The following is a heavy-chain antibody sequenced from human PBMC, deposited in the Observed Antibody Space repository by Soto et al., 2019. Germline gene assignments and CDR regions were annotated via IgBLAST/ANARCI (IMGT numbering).Heavy chain of an antibody. CDR1: GYTFIGHY. J-gene: IGHJ4*02. D-gene: IGHD1-26*01. V-gene: IGHV1-2*02. CDR3: GRGRSGQIVVFY. Sequence: SVEVSLRTSGYTFIGHYIHWVRQAPQQGPEWMGEIGPESGATRYAEKFRGRVTMTMDTSITTVYMELRNLSPDDTAVYYCGRGRSGQIVVFYWGQGTPVTVSS. CDR2: IGPESGAT.